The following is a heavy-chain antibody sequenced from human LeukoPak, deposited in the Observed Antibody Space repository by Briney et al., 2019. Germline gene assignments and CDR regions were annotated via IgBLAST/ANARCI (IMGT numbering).Heavy chain of an antibody. V-gene: IGHV3-23*01. CDR3: ARDLCSGNTCHDAFDI. Sequence: GGSLRLSCEASGFTFRSYAMTWVRQAPGKGLEWVSAISGSGAKTYYADSVKGRFTISRDNSKNTLYLQMNSLRAEDTAVYYCARDLCSGNTCHDAFDIWGQGTLVIVSS. CDR1: GFTFRSYA. J-gene: IGHJ3*02. D-gene: IGHD2-15*01. CDR2: ISGSGAKT.